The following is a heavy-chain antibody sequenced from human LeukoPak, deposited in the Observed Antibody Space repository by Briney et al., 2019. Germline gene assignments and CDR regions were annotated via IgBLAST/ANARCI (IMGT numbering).Heavy chain of an antibody. Sequence: PGGSLRLSCATSGFTFSNYAMNWVRQAPGKGLEWVSGISSSGGNTYYADSVRGRFTISRDNSKNTLYLQMNSLRAEDTAVYYCARSQVLRFLEWPRAFDYWGQGTLVTVSS. CDR1: GFTFSNYA. D-gene: IGHD3-3*01. CDR3: ARSQVLRFLEWPRAFDY. CDR2: ISSSGGNT. J-gene: IGHJ4*02. V-gene: IGHV3-23*01.